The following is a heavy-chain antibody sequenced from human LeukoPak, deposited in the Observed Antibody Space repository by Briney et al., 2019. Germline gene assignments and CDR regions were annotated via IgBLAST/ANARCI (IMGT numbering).Heavy chain of an antibody. J-gene: IGHJ4*02. Sequence: GGSLRLSCAAAGFTFSNFWMSWVRQAPGKGLEWVANIKQDGSEKYYVGSVKGRFTISRDNAKNSLYLQMNSLRAEDTAVYYCAREWSRFTSPDYWGQGTLVTVSS. CDR3: AREWSRFTSPDY. V-gene: IGHV3-7*01. D-gene: IGHD2-8*01. CDR2: IKQDGSEK. CDR1: GFTFSNFW.